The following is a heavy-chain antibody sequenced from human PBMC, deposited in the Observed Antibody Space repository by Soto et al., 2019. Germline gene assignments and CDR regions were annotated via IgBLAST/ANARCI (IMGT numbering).Heavy chain of an antibody. V-gene: IGHV3-66*01. J-gene: IGHJ6*03. CDR1: GFTVSSNY. CDR3: ARDRKAAAGTSYYYYMDV. Sequence: PGGSLRLSCAASGFTVSSNYMSWVRQAPGKGLGWVSVIYSGGSTYYADSVKGRFTISRDNSKNTLYLQMNSLRAEDTAVYYCARDRKAAAGTSYYYYMDVWGKGTTVTVSS. CDR2: IYSGGST. D-gene: IGHD6-13*01.